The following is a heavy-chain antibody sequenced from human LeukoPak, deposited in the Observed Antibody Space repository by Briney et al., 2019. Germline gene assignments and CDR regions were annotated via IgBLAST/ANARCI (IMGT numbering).Heavy chain of an antibody. J-gene: IGHJ4*02. CDR2: IYIDGTT. D-gene: IGHD6-13*01. V-gene: IGHV3-23*03. CDR1: GFTFSSYA. CDR3: ARAPVVGIAAAGPTGGNYFDY. Sequence: GGSLRLSCVASGFTFSSYAMSWVRQAPGKGLEWISVIYIDGTTYYADSVKGRFTISRDNSKNTLYLQMNSLRAEDTAVYYCARAPVVGIAAAGPTGGNYFDYWGQGTLVTVSS.